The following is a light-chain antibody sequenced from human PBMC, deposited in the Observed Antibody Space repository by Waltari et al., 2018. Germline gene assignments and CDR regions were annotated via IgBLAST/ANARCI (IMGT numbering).Light chain of an antibody. J-gene: IGLJ1*01. CDR3: VTWDDSLGGYYV. CDR1: TSNTGNNY. Sequence: QSVLTQSPSASGTPGQSVAIPCSGATSNTGNNYVYWYQQLPGTAPKLLIYRDSQRPSGVPDRFSGSKSGTSASLAISGLRSEDEADYYCVTWDDSLGGYYVFGTGTKVTVL. CDR2: RDS. V-gene: IGLV1-47*01.